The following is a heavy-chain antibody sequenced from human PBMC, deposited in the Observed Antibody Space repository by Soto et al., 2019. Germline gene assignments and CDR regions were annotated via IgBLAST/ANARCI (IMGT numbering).Heavy chain of an antibody. CDR1: GYTFTSYG. Sequence: QVQLVQPGAEVKKPGASVKVSCKASGYTFTSYGISWVRQAPGQGLEWMGWISAYNGDTNYAQKLQGRVTMTTDTPTNTAYMEPRSLGSDDTAVYYCARGVAAVQVVDYWGQGTLVTVSS. CDR3: ARGVAAVQVVDY. V-gene: IGHV1-18*01. J-gene: IGHJ4*02. D-gene: IGHD6-13*01. CDR2: ISAYNGDT.